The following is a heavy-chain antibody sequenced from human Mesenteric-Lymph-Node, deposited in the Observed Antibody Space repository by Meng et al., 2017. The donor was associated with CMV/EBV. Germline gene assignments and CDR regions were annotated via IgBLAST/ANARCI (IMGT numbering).Heavy chain of an antibody. J-gene: IGHJ6*02. CDR3: VRDSGGGSHYYYYGMDV. D-gene: IGHD6-25*01. CDR1: GGSNSRHY. Sequence: SETLSLTCTVPGGSNSRHYWSWIRQPPGKGLEWIGFIYYSGVTRYNPSLKSRFTISVDTSNNQFSLKLSSVTAADTAVYYCVRDSGGGSHYYYYGMDVWGQGTTVTVSS. CDR2: IYYSGVT. V-gene: IGHV4-59*11.